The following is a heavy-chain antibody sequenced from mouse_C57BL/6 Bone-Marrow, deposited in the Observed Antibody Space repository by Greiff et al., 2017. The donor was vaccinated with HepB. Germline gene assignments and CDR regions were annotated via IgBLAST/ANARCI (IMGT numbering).Heavy chain of an antibody. CDR2: IWSGGST. D-gene: IGHD1-1*01. CDR1: GFSLTSYG. V-gene: IGHV2-2*01. J-gene: IGHJ4*01. CDR3: ARMGITTVVAMDYAMDY. Sequence: VQLQQSGPGLVQPSQRLSITCTVSGFSLTSYGVHWVRQSPGKGLEWLGVIWSGGSTDYNAAFISRLSISKDNSKSQVFFKMNSLQADDTAIYYCARMGITTVVAMDYAMDYWGQGTSVTVSS.